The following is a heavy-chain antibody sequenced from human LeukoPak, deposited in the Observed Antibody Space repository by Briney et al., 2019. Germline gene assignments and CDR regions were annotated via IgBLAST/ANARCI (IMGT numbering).Heavy chain of an antibody. CDR2: IRYDGSNK. Sequence: GGSLRLSCAASGFTVSSNYMSWVRQAPGKGLEWVAFIRYDGSNKYYADSVKGRFTISRDNSKNTLYLQMNSLRAEDTAVYYCAKDRPYYMDVWGKGTTVTISS. CDR3: AKDRPYYMDV. J-gene: IGHJ6*03. V-gene: IGHV3-30*02. CDR1: GFTVSSNY.